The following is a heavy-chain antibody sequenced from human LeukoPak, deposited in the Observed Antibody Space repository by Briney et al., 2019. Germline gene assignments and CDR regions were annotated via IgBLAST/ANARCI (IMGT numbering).Heavy chain of an antibody. J-gene: IGHJ4*02. Sequence: PSGTLSLTCTVSGGSISSGGYYWGWIRQPPGKGLEWIGSIYYSGNTYDSPPLKSRVTTSVDTSKNQFSLKLSSVTAADTAMYYCARTVAGKLVFDDWGQGTLVTVSS. D-gene: IGHD6-19*01. V-gene: IGHV4-39*07. CDR2: IYYSGNT. CDR3: ARTVAGKLVFDD. CDR1: GGSISSGGYY.